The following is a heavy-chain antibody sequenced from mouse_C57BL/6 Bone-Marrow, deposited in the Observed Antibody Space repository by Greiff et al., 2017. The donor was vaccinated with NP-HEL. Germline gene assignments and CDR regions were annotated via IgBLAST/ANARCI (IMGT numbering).Heavy chain of an antibody. CDR3: ARRIYYYGSSYGDYAMDY. Sequence: EVQLQQSVAELVRPGASVKLSCTASGFDIKNTYMHWVKQRPEQGLEWIGRIDPANGNTKYAPKFQGKATITADTSSNTAYLQLSSLTSEDTAIYSCARRIYYYGSSYGDYAMDYWGKGTSVTVSS. D-gene: IGHD1-1*01. V-gene: IGHV14-3*01. CDR2: IDPANGNT. CDR1: GFDIKNTY. J-gene: IGHJ4*01.